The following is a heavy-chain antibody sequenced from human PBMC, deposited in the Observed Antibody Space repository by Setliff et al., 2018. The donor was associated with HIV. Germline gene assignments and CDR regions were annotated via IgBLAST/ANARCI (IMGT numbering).Heavy chain of an antibody. D-gene: IGHD6-13*01. V-gene: IGHV4-59*08. J-gene: IGHJ4*02. CDR1: GDSISSYY. CDR3: ARHRDPPGSSWIYYYFDY. CDR2: IYYSGST. Sequence: SETLSLTCTVSGDSISSYYWSWIRQPPGKGLEWIGYIYYSGSTNYNPSLKSRVTISVDTSKNQFSLKLSSVTAADRAVYYCARHRDPPGSSWIYYYFDYWGQGTLVTVSS.